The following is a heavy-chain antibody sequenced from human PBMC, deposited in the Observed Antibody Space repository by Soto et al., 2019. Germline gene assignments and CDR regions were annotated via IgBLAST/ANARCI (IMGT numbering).Heavy chain of an antibody. CDR2: IYYSGST. Sequence: QLQLQESGPGLVKPSETLSLTCTVSGGSISSSSYYWGWIRQPPGKGLEWIGSIYYSGSTYYNPSLRRRVTISVDTSKNQFSLKLSSVTAADTAVYYCARGGGSYSCDSWGQGTLVTVSS. CDR3: ARGGGSYSCDS. V-gene: IGHV4-39*01. J-gene: IGHJ5*01. D-gene: IGHD1-26*01. CDR1: GGSISSSSYY.